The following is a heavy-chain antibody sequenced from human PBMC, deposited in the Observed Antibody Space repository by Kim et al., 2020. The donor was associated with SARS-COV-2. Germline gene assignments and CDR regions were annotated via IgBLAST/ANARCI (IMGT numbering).Heavy chain of an antibody. D-gene: IGHD3-10*01. J-gene: IGHJ3*02. Sequence: GRFTISRDNSKNTLYLQMNSLRAEDTAVYYCAKEGPYGSGSYYNYDAFDIWGQGTMVTVSS. V-gene: IGHV3-30*02. CDR3: AKEGPYGSGSYYNYDAFDI.